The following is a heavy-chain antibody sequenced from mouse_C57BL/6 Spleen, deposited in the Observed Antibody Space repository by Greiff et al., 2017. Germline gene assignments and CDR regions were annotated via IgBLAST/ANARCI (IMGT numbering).Heavy chain of an antibody. D-gene: IGHD2-1*01. CDR2: ISDGGSYT. CDR3: ARANYIYFDY. J-gene: IGHJ2*01. V-gene: IGHV5-4*03. Sequence: EVKLLESGGGLVKPGGSLKLSCAASGFTFSSYAMPWVRQTPEKRLEWVATISDGGSYTYYPDNVKGRYTISRDNAKNNLYLQMSHLKSEDTAMYYCARANYIYFDYWGQGTTLTVSS. CDR1: GFTFSSYA.